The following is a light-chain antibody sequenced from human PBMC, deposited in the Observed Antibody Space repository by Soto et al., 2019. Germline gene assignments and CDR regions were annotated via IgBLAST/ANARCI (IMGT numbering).Light chain of an antibody. Sequence: EIVLTQSPATLSLSPGERATLSCRASQRVSSYLAWYQQKPGQAPRLLIYDASNRATGIPARFSGSGSGTDFTVTISSLEAEDFAVYSYQERSNWPPSITFGQGTRLEI. CDR3: QERSNWPPSIT. V-gene: IGKV3-11*01. CDR2: DAS. CDR1: QRVSSY. J-gene: IGKJ5*01.